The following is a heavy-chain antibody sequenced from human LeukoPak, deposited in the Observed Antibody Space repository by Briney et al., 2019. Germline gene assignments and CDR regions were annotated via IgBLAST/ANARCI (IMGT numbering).Heavy chain of an antibody. V-gene: IGHV3-74*01. J-gene: IGHJ4*02. CDR2: INSDGSST. CDR3: ARDRSIASDY. Sequence: GGSLRLSCVASGFPFSSFGMNWVRQTPGKGLVWVSRINSDGSSTSYADSVKGRFTISRDNAKNTLYLQMNSLRAEDTAVYYCARDRSIASDYWGQGTLVTVSS. D-gene: IGHD6-6*01. CDR1: GFPFSSFG.